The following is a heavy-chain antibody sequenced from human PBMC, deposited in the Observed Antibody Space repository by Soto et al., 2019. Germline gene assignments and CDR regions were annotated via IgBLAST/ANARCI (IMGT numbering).Heavy chain of an antibody. CDR3: ASSISVAAHYFDY. V-gene: IGHV3-21*01. J-gene: IGHJ4*02. D-gene: IGHD6-19*01. Sequence: EVQLVESGGGLVKPGGSLRLSCTDSGFTFSSYTMNWVRQAPGKGLEWVSSISSNSNYIYYADSVKGRFTISRDNARNSLFLQMNSLRGEDTAVYYCASSISVAAHYFDYWGQGTLVTVSS. CDR1: GFTFSSYT. CDR2: ISSNSNYI.